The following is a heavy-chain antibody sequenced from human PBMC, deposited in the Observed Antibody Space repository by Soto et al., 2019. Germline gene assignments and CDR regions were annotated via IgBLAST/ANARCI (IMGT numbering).Heavy chain of an antibody. CDR1: GFTFSIYW. CDR2: INSDGSST. D-gene: IGHD5-12*01. Sequence: GGSLRLSCAASGFTFSIYWMHWVRQAPGKGLVWVSRINSDGSSTSYADSVKGRFTISRDNAKNTLYLQMNSLRAEDTAVYYCARESGYGTFDYWGQGTLVTVSS. CDR3: ARESGYGTFDY. V-gene: IGHV3-74*01. J-gene: IGHJ4*02.